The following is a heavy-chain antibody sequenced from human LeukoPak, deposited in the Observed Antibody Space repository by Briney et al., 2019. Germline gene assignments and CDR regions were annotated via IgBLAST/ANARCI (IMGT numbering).Heavy chain of an antibody. D-gene: IGHD3-9*01. CDR1: GFTFSSYS. J-gene: IGHJ4*02. Sequence: PGGSLRLSCAASGFTFSSYSMNWVRQAPGKGLEWVSSISSSSSYIYYADSVKGRFTISRDNAKNSLYLQMNSLRAEDTAVYYCARDTAYDILTGYYIDYWGQGTLVTVSS. V-gene: IGHV3-21*01. CDR2: ISSSSSYI. CDR3: ARDTAYDILTGYYIDY.